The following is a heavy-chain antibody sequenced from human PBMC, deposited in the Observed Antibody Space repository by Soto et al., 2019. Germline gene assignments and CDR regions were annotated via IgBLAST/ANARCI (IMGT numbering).Heavy chain of an antibody. CDR3: ARDSPPPDY. J-gene: IGHJ4*02. CDR2: INPSGGST. CDR1: GYTFTSYY. V-gene: IGHV1-46*01. Sequence: ASVKVSCKASGYTFTSYYMHWVRQAPGQGLEWMGIINPSGGSTSYAQKFQGRVTMTTDTSTSTAYMELSSLRSDDTAVYYCARDSPPPDYWGQGALVTVSS.